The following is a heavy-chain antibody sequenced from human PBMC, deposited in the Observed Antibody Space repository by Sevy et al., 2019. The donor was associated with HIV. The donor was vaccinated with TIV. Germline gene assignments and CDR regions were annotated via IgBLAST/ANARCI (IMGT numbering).Heavy chain of an antibody. D-gene: IGHD2-8*02. CDR2: IWYDGSNK. V-gene: IGHV3-33*01. CDR3: ARDLVLSTFDI. J-gene: IGHJ3*02. CDR1: GFTFSTYA. Sequence: GGSLRLSCAVSGFTFSTYAMHWVRQAPGKGLEWVALIWYDGSNKYYAVSVKGRFTISRDNSKNTLYLQMNSLRAEDTAVYYCARDLVLSTFDIWGQGTMVTVSS.